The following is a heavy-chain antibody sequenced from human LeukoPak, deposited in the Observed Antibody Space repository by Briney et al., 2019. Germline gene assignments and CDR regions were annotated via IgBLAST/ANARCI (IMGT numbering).Heavy chain of an antibody. V-gene: IGHV3-7*03. CDR1: GFTFSSYW. J-gene: IGHJ6*03. CDR2: IKQDGSEK. CDR3: ARTPTPTPGYYYYMDV. Sequence: GGSLRLSCAASGFTFSSYWMSWVRQAPGKGLEWVANIKQDGSEKYYVDSVKGRFTISRDNAKNSLYLQMNSLRAEDTAVYYCARTPTPTPGYYYYMDVWGKGTTVTVSS.